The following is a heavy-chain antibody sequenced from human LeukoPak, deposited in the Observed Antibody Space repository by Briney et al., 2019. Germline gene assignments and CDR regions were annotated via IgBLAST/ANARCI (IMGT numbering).Heavy chain of an antibody. CDR1: GGSISSYY. CDR2: IYTSGST. J-gene: IGHJ6*02. Sequence: SETLSLTCTVSGGSISSYYWSWIRQPAGKGLEWIGRIYTSGSTNYNPSLKSRVTMSVDTSKNQFSLKLSSVTAADTAVYYCARGMALTTDYYGMDVWGQGTTVTVSS. V-gene: IGHV4-4*07. CDR3: ARGMALTTDYYGMDV. D-gene: IGHD4/OR15-4a*01.